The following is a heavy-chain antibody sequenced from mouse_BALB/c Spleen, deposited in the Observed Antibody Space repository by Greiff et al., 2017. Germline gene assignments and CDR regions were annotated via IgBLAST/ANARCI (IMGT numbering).Heavy chain of an antibody. CDR3: TRDGYWYFDV. Sequence: EVQGVESGGGLVKPGGSLKLSCAASGFTFSSYTMSWVRQTPEKRLEWVATISSGGSYTYYPDSVKGRFTISRDNAKNTLYLQMSSLKSEDTAMYYCTRDGYWYFDVWGAGTTVTVSS. V-gene: IGHV5-6-4*01. CDR1: GFTFSSYT. CDR2: ISSGGSYT. J-gene: IGHJ1*01.